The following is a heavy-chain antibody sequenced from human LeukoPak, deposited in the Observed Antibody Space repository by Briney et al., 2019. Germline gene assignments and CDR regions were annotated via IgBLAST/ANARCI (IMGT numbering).Heavy chain of an antibody. CDR3: AKDIDTRGTNAFDI. CDR1: GFTFDDYS. V-gene: IGHV3-43*02. D-gene: IGHD2-15*01. CDR2: ITGDGGNT. Sequence: PGGSLRLSCVASGFTFDDYSIHWVRQAPGKGLEWVSLITGDGGNTYYADSVKGRFTISRDNSKNSLYLQMNSLRTEDTALYYCAKDIDTRGTNAFDIWGQGTMVTASS. J-gene: IGHJ3*02.